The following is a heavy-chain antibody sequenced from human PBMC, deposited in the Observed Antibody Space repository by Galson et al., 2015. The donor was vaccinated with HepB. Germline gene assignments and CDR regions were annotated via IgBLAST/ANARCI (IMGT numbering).Heavy chain of an antibody. CDR2: IYPGGSGA. CDR3: ARRGRLGPRGERAGWYFAL. J-gene: IGHJ2*01. Sequence: SFTSYWIGWGRQLPGKGLEWVGIIYPGGSGARYSPSFQGPVTISADKSISTAYLQWSSLKASDTAMYYCARRGRLGPRGERAGWYFALWGRGPLVTVSS. CDR1: SFTSYW. V-gene: IGHV5-51*01. D-gene: IGHD3-16*01.